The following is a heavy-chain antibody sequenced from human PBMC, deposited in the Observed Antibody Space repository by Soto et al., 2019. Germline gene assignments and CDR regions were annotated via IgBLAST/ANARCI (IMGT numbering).Heavy chain of an antibody. D-gene: IGHD1-26*01. V-gene: IGHV4-30-2*01. CDR3: ARGDYGMDV. CDR2: IYHSGST. Sequence: SETLSLTCAVSGGSISGGGYSWSWIRQPPGKGLEWIGYIYHSGSTYYNPSLKSRVTISVDRSKNQFSLKLSSVTAADTAVYYCARGDYGMDVWGQGTTVTVSS. CDR1: GGSISGGGYS. J-gene: IGHJ6*02.